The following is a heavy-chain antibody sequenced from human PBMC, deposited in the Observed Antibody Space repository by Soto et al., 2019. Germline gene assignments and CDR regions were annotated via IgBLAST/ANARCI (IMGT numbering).Heavy chain of an antibody. CDR1: GFTFSSYE. CDR3: ARGGDTAMVTFGY. J-gene: IGHJ4*02. V-gene: IGHV3-48*03. D-gene: IGHD5-18*01. CDR2: ISSSGSTI. Sequence: GGSLRLSCAASGFTFSSYEMNWVRQAPGKGLEWVSYISSSGSTIYYADSVKGRFTISRDNAKNSLYLQMNSLRAEDTAVYYCARGGDTAMVTFGYWGQGTLVTVSS.